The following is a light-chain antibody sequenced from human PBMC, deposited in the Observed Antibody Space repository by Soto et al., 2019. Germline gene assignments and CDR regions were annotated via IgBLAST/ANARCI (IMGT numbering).Light chain of an antibody. Sequence: EIVLTQSPGTLSLSPGGRATLSCRASRSVSSSFLAWYQQKPGQAPRLLIYGASSRATGIPDRFSGSGYGTDFTLTISRLEPEDFAVYYCQQYGISPPLTCGGGTKVEIK. CDR1: RSVSSSF. CDR2: GAS. V-gene: IGKV3-20*01. J-gene: IGKJ4*02. CDR3: QQYGISPPLT.